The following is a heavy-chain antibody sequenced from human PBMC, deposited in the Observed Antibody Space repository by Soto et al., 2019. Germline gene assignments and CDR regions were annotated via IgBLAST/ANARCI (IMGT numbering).Heavy chain of an antibody. Sequence: GGSLRLSCAASGFTFSSYGMHWVRQAPGKGLEWVAVIWYDGSNKYYADSVKGRFTISRDNSKNTLYLQMNSLRAEDTAVYYCARGTPRLLWFGELGSYWGQGTLVTVSS. CDR1: GFTFSSYG. CDR3: ARGTPRLLWFGELGSY. CDR2: IWYDGSNK. V-gene: IGHV3-33*01. J-gene: IGHJ4*02. D-gene: IGHD3-10*01.